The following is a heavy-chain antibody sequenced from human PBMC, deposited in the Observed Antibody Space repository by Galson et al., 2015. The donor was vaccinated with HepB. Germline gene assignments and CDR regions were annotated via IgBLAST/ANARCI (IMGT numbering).Heavy chain of an antibody. J-gene: IGHJ4*02. V-gene: IGHV3-23*01. CDR2: ISGSAGTT. Sequence: SLRLSCAASGFTFSNYAMTWVRQAPGKGLEWVSGISGSAGTTYYADSVKGRFTISRDNSKNTLFLQMNSLRAEDTAVYFCARDRAPSYYYDSSTYSFDYWGQGTLVTVSS. CDR3: ARDRAPSYYYDSSTYSFDY. D-gene: IGHD3-22*01. CDR1: GFTFSNYA.